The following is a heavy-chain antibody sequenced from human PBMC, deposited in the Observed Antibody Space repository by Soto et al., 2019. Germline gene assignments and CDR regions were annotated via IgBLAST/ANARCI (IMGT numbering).Heavy chain of an antibody. CDR1: GFTFSSYA. V-gene: IGHV3-23*01. D-gene: IGHD2-8*01. CDR3: AKDHFGVKSSFDY. J-gene: IGHJ4*02. Sequence: XGSLRLSCAASGFTFSSYAMSWVRQAPGKGLEWVSAISGSGGSTYYADSVKGRFTISRDNSKNTLYLQMNSLRAEDTAVYYCAKDHFGVKSSFDYWGQGTLVTVSS. CDR2: ISGSGGST.